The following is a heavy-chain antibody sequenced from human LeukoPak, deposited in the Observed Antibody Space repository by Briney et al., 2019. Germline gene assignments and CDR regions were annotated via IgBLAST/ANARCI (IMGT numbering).Heavy chain of an antibody. J-gene: IGHJ5*02. CDR2: IKQDGSGV. CDR1: GFTFSSHW. CDR3: ATGYGGINWFDP. D-gene: IGHD4-23*01. Sequence: PGGSLRLSCVGSGFTFSSHWMSWVRQAPGRGPEWVANIKQDGSGVDYVESVKGRFTISRDNSKNTLYLQMNSLRAEDTAVYYCATGYGGINWFDPWGQGTLVTVSS. V-gene: IGHV3-7*05.